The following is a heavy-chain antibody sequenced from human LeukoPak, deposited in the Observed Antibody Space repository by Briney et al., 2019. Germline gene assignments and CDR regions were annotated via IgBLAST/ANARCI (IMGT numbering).Heavy chain of an antibody. V-gene: IGHV3-23*01. CDR1: GFTFSTYT. CDR2: ISGSGGNT. CDR3: AKAAFSRTSYFDY. Sequence: PGGSLRLSCAASGFTFSTYTMSWLRQAPGKGLEWVSAISGSGGNTYYADSVKGRFTISRDNSKNTLYLQMDSLRADDTAVYYCAKAAFSRTSYFDYWGQGTLVTASS. D-gene: IGHD3-3*02. J-gene: IGHJ4*02.